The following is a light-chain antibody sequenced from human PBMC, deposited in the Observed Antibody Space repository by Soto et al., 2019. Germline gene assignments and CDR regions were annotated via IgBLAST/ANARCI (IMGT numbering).Light chain of an antibody. CDR1: SSDVGISTL. CDR3: SSYARSNAVV. CDR2: EGA. V-gene: IGLV2-23*01. Sequence: QSALTQPASVSGSPRQSITISCTGTSSDVGISTLVSWYQHHPGKAPKLIIYEGAKRPSGVSHRFSGSKSGNTASLTISGLQTEDEADYYCSSYARSNAVVFGGGTKLTV. J-gene: IGLJ2*01.